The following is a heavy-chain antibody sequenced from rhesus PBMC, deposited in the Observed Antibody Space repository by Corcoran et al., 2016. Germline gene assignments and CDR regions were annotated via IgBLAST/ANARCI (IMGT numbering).Heavy chain of an antibody. J-gene: IGHJ2*01. D-gene: IGHD2-21*01. V-gene: IGHV4-173*01. CDR3: ARGSATFDL. CDR2: ISGTGGST. CDR1: GGSISSNW. Sequence: QLQLQESGPGLVKPSETLSLTCAVSGGSISSNWWSWIRQPPGKGLELIGRISGTGGSTNYNPSRKSRVTISTDTSKNQFSLKLNSVTAADTAVYYCARGSATFDLWGPGTPSTISS.